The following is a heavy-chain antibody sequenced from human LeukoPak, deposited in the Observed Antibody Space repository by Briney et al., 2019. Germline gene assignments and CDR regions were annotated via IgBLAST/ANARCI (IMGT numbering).Heavy chain of an antibody. CDR3: ARDPGYCSGGSCFNWFDP. D-gene: IGHD2-15*01. CDR2: INPNSGGT. J-gene: IGHJ5*02. Sequence: ASVKVSCKASGYTFTGYYMHWVRQAPGQGLEWMGWINPNSGGTDYAQKFQGRVTMTRDTSISTAYMELSRLRSDDTAVYYCARDPGYCSGGSCFNWFDPWGQGTLVTVSS. V-gene: IGHV1-2*02. CDR1: GYTFTGYY.